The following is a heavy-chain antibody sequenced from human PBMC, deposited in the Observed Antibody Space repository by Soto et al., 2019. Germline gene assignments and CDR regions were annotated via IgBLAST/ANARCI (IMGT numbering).Heavy chain of an antibody. D-gene: IGHD3-10*01. Sequence: EVQLVESGGGLVQPGGSLRLSCAASGFTFSLYSMSWVRQAPGKGLEWVSYISRSSTGIHYADSVKGRFTISRDDATNSMNLQMNRLRDGDTAVYYCARAVTWGLDVWGQGTTVSISS. V-gene: IGHV3-48*02. CDR2: ISRSSTGI. J-gene: IGHJ6*02. CDR3: ARAVTWGLDV. CDR1: GFTFSLYS.